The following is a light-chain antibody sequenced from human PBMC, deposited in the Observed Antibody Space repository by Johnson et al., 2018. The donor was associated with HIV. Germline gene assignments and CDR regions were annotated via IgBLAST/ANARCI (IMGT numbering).Light chain of an antibody. J-gene: IGLJ1*01. CDR2: DNN. CDR1: SSNIGNNY. Sequence: QSVLTQPPSVSAAPGQKVTISCSGSSSNIGNNYVSWYQQLPGTAPKLLIYDNNKRPSGIPARLSGSKSGTSAALGITGLQTGEAAAYYCGTWDGRLGAYVFGTGTKVTVL. V-gene: IGLV1-51*01. CDR3: GTWDGRLGAYV.